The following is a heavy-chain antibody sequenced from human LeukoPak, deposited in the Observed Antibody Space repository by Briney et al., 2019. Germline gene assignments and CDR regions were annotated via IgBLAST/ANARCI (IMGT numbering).Heavy chain of an antibody. CDR2: IYHSGGT. D-gene: IGHD5-12*01. J-gene: IGHJ4*02. Sequence: SETLSLTCTLSGGSISTYYWSWIRQPPGKGLEWIGYIYHSGGTNYNPSLKSRVTISVDTSKNQFSLKLSSMTAADTAVYYCARGGGYASPIGYWGQGALVTVSS. CDR1: GGSISTYY. CDR3: ARGGGYASPIGY. V-gene: IGHV4-59*01.